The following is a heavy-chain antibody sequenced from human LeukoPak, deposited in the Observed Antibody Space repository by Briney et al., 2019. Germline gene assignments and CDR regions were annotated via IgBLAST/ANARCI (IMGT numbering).Heavy chain of an antibody. Sequence: GGSLRLSCSASGFTFSSYSMNWVRQAPGKGLEWVSYISSSSSTIYYADSVKGRFTISRDNAKNSLYLQMNSLRAEDTAVYYCARDRGSITMVRGVNHSWGQGTLVTVSS. CDR3: ARDRGSITMVRGVNHS. D-gene: IGHD3-10*01. CDR1: GFTFSSYS. CDR2: ISSSSSTI. V-gene: IGHV3-48*01. J-gene: IGHJ4*02.